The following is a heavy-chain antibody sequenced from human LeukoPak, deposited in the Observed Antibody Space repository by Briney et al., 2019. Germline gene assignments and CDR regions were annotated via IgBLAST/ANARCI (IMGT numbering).Heavy chain of an antibody. Sequence: GASVKVSCKASGGTFSSYAISWVRQAPGQGLEWMGGIIPIFGTANYAQKFQGRVTITADESTSTAYMELSSLRSEDTAVYYCAREEHSRDILTGPNYYYYMDVWGKGTTVTISS. D-gene: IGHD3-9*01. J-gene: IGHJ6*03. CDR3: AREEHSRDILTGPNYYYYMDV. CDR2: IIPIFGTA. V-gene: IGHV1-69*13. CDR1: GGTFSSYA.